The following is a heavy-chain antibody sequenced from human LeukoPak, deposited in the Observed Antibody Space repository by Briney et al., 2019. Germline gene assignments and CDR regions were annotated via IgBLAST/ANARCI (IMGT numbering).Heavy chain of an antibody. V-gene: IGHV1-2*02. D-gene: IGHD2-21*02. CDR2: INPNSGGT. CDR3: ARCGGDCYFVWYFDL. CDR1: GYTFTGYY. Sequence: ASVKVSCKASGYTFTGYYMHWVRQAPGQGLEWMGWINPNSGGTNYAQKFQGRVTMTRDTSISAAYMELSRLRSDDTAVYYCARCGGDCYFVWYFDLWGRGTLVTVSS. J-gene: IGHJ2*01.